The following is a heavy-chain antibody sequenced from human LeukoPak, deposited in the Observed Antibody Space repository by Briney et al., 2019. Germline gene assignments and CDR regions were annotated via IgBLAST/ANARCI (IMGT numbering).Heavy chain of an antibody. CDR3: AKRIAVAADAFDI. D-gene: IGHD6-13*01. Sequence: PGGSLRLSCAASGFTFSSYGMHWVRQAPGKGLEWVAVISYDGNNKYYADSVKGRFTISRDNSKNTLYLQMNSLRAEDTAVYYCAKRIAVAADAFDIWGQGTMVTVSS. CDR2: ISYDGNNK. CDR1: GFTFSSYG. J-gene: IGHJ3*02. V-gene: IGHV3-30*18.